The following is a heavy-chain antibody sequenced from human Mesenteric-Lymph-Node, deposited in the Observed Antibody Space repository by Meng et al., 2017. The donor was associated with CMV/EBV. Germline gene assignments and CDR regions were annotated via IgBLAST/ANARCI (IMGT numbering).Heavy chain of an antibody. Sequence: GGSLRLSCAASGFTFSSHAMSWVRQAPGKGLEWVSLIYSGGSRTEYADSVKGRFTISRDDLKDKLFLQMNSLRAEDTAVYYCAKAFIGIAVAGTFFDDWGQGTLVTVSS. V-gene: IGHV3-23*03. J-gene: IGHJ4*02. D-gene: IGHD6-19*01. CDR3: AKAFIGIAVAGTFFDD. CDR2: IYSGGSRT. CDR1: GFTFSSHA.